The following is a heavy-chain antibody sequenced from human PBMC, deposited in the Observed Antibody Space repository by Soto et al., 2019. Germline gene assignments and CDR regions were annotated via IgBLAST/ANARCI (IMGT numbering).Heavy chain of an antibody. CDR1: GFTFSSYV. Sequence: QVQLVESGGGVVQPGRSLRLSCAASGFTFSSYVMHWVRQAPGKGLEWVAVIWYDGSNKYYADSVKGRFTISRDNSKNTLYLQMNSLRAEDTAVYYCARGGVDDAFDIWGQGTMVTVSS. CDR2: IWYDGSNK. J-gene: IGHJ3*02. V-gene: IGHV3-33*01. CDR3: ARGGVDDAFDI.